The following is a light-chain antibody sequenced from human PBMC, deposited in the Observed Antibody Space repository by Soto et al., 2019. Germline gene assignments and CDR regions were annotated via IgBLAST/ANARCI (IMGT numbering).Light chain of an antibody. CDR2: LGS. V-gene: IGKV2-28*01. CDR1: QSLLHSNGYNY. J-gene: IGKJ1*01. CDR3: MQSLQTPRT. Sequence: DIVMTQSPLSLPVTPGEPASISCRSSQSLLHSNGYNYFDWYLQKPGQSPQLLIYLGSNRASGVPDRFSGSGSGTDFTLKISRVEAEDVGVYYCMQSLQTPRTVGQGTKVEIK.